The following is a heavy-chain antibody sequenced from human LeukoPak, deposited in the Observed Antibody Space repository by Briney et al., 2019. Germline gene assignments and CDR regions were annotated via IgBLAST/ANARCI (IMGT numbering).Heavy chain of an antibody. V-gene: IGHV3-23*01. CDR1: GFTFNNYA. J-gene: IGHJ4*02. Sequence: GGSLRLSCAASGFTFNNYAMSWVRQTPGKGLEWVSAVNGGGGDTYYTDSVKGRFTISSDNSGNTLFLRMSSLRGEDTAVYYCVRDLSGTSTHWGQGTLVTVSS. CDR3: VRDLSGTSTH. CDR2: VNGGGGDT. D-gene: IGHD3-9*01.